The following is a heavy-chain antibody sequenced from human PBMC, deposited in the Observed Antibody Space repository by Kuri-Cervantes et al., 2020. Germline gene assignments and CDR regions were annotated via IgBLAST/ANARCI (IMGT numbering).Heavy chain of an antibody. CDR1: GFTFSSYA. CDR2: ISYDGSNK. CDR3: ARGPAPGITLIGHYYYYYGMDV. D-gene: IGHD3-16*01. Sequence: GGSLRLSCAASGFTFSSYAMHWVRQAPGKGLEWVAVISYDGSNKYYADSVKGRFTISRDNSKNTLYLQMNSLRAEDTAVYYCARGPAPGITLIGHYYYYYGMDVWGQGTTVTVSS. J-gene: IGHJ6*02. V-gene: IGHV3-30-3*01.